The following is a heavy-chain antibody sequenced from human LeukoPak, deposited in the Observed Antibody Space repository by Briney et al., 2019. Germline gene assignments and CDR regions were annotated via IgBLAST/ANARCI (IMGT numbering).Heavy chain of an antibody. CDR2: ISYDGSNK. Sequence: PGGSLRLSCAASGFTFSSYGMHWVRQAPGKGLEWVAVISYDGSNKYYADSVKGRFTISRDNSKNTLYLQMNSLRAEDTAVYYCAKGDYYXSSGSXXXFDYWGQGTXVTVSS. CDR1: GFTFSSYG. J-gene: IGHJ4*02. V-gene: IGHV3-30*18. D-gene: IGHD3-22*01. CDR3: AKGDYYXSSGSXXXFDY.